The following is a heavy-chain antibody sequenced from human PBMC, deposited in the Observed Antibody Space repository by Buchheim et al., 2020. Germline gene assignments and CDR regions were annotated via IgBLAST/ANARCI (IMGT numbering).Heavy chain of an antibody. CDR1: GFTFSSYA. CDR3: AKAPEGNRWYFDL. V-gene: IGHV3-23*04. Sequence: EVQLVESGGGLVQPGGSLRVSCAASGFTFSSYAMSWVRQAPGKGLEWVSAASGGGGRKYYADSVKGRFTISRDNSKNTLYLQMNGLRAEDTAVYYCAKAPEGNRWYFDLWGRGTL. CDR2: ASGGGGRK. D-gene: IGHD1-14*01. J-gene: IGHJ2*01.